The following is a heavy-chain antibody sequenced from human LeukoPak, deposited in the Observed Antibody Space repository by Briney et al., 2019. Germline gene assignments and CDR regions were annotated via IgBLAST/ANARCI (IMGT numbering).Heavy chain of an antibody. Sequence: SETLSLTCAVYGGSFSGYYWSWIRQPPGKGLEWMGEINHSGSTNYNPSLKSRVTISVDTTKNQFSLKLSSVTAADTAVYYCARGRRTLYKMTPGDAFDIWGQGTMVTVSS. CDR3: ARGRRTLYKMTPGDAFDI. V-gene: IGHV4-34*01. D-gene: IGHD3-16*01. J-gene: IGHJ3*02. CDR2: INHSGST. CDR1: GGSFSGYY.